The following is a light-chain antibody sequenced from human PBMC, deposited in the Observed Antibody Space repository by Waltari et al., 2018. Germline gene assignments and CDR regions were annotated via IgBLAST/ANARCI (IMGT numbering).Light chain of an antibody. V-gene: IGLV1-40*01. CDR1: TSNIGAPSD. J-gene: IGLJ3*02. CDR3: HSYDSSLSTWL. Sequence: QSVLTQPSSVSGAPGQRVTIPCHGSTSNIGAPSDVHWYQQLPGTVPRFLISGDSNRPSGVPDRFSASKSGTSASLAIADLHVEDEADYYCHSYDSSLSTWLFGGGTKLTVL. CDR2: GDS.